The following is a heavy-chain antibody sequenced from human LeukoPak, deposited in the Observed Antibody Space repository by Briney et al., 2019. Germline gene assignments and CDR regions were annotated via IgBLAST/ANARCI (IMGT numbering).Heavy chain of an antibody. J-gene: IGHJ3*02. D-gene: IGHD3-22*01. CDR3: ARVDTMTSGADAFDI. Sequence: WETLSLTCTVSGYSISSGYYCGWIRQSPGKGLEWIGSIYHSGSTYYNPSLKSRVTISVDTSKNQFSLKLSSVTAADTAVYYCARVDTMTSGADAFDIWGQGTMVTVSS. CDR1: GYSISSGYY. CDR2: IYHSGST. V-gene: IGHV4-38-2*02.